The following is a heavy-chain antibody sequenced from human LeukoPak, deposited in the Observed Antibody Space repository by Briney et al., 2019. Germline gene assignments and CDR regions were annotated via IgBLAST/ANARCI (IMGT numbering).Heavy chain of an antibody. J-gene: IGHJ4*02. D-gene: IGHD3-22*01. Sequence: GASLRISFKGSGYSFTSYWIGWVRPMPGKGLEWMGIIYPGDSDTRYSPSFQGQVTISADKSISTAYLQWSSLKASDTAMYYCARDYYDSSGYPRSFHYWGQGTLVTVSS. V-gene: IGHV5-51*01. CDR2: IYPGDSDT. CDR3: ARDYYDSSGYPRSFHY. CDR1: GYSFTSYW.